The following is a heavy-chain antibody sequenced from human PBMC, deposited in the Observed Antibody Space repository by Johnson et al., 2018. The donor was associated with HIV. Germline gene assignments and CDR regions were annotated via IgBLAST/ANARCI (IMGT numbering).Heavy chain of an antibody. CDR2: ISYDGSNK. D-gene: IGHD1-26*01. V-gene: IGHV3-30-3*01. CDR3: WIESGGSYYRDAFEI. Sequence: QVQLVESGGGVVQPGRSLRLSCAASGFTFSSYAMHWVRQAPGKGLEWVAVISYDGSNKYYADSVKGRFTISRDNSKNTLYPQMNSLRAEDTAVYYWWIESGGSYYRDAFEIWGLGTMVTVSS. CDR1: GFTFSSYA. J-gene: IGHJ3*02.